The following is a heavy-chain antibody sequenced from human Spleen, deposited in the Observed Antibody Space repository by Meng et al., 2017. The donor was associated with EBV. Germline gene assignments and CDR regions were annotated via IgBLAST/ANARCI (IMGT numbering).Heavy chain of an antibody. J-gene: IGHJ4*02. Sequence: VERCQSWSALKEFRDSVKVLCKVSGYTFTNYAMNWLRQAPGRGREWMGWINTNTGKPTYDPGFTGRYVFSLDTSVRTAYLQTSSLNTEDPAVYYCARNPDWGLHYYFDYWGQGTLVTVSS. D-gene: IGHD7-27*01. CDR3: ARNPDWGLHYYFDY. CDR2: INTNTGKP. CDR1: GYTFTNYA. V-gene: IGHV7-4-1*02.